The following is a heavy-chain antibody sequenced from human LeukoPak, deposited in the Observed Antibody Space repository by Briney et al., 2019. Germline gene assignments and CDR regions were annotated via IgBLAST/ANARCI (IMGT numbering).Heavy chain of an antibody. Sequence: SETLSLTCTVSGGSISSSNWWSWVRQPPGKGLEWIGEIYHSGSTNYNPSLKSRVTVSVDKSKNQFSLKLSSVTAADTAVYYCARNRWFGESFYMDVWGKGTTVTISS. D-gene: IGHD3-10*01. J-gene: IGHJ6*03. V-gene: IGHV4-4*02. CDR2: IYHSGST. CDR3: ARNRWFGESFYMDV. CDR1: GGSISSSNW.